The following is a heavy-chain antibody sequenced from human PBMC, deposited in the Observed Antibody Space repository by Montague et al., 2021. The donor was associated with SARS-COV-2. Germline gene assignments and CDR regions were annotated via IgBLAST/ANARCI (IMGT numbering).Heavy chain of an antibody. D-gene: IGHD3-3*01. CDR3: ARRPGASYYVFWSGGFDI. Sequence: SETLSLTCTVSGGSVNSGSYSWDWIRQPPGKGLELIGSIHYSGSTSYNPSLKSRVTISIDTSKNHFSLRVNSVTAADSAVYFCARRPGASYYVFWSGGFDIWGQGTMVTVS. CDR2: IHYSGST. CDR1: GGSVNSGSYS. V-gene: IGHV4-39*01. J-gene: IGHJ3*02.